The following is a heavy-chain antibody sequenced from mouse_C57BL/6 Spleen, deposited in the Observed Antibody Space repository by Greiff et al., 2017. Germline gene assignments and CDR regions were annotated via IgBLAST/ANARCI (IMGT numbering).Heavy chain of an antibody. CDR3: TRGYYYGLYYFDY. D-gene: IGHD1-1*01. V-gene: IGHV1-5*01. J-gene: IGHJ2*01. Sequence: EVQLQQSGTVLARPGASVKMSCKTSGYTFTSYWMHWVKQRPGQGLEWIGAIYPGNSDTSYNQKFKGKAKLTAVTSASTAYMELSSLTNEDSAVYYCTRGYYYGLYYFDYWGQGTTLTVSS. CDR1: GYTFTSYW. CDR2: IYPGNSDT.